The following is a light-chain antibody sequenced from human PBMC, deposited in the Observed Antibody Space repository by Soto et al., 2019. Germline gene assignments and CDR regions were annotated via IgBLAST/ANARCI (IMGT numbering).Light chain of an antibody. CDR3: QQFHSFPLT. V-gene: IGKV4-1*01. CDR1: QSVLYSANNKNY. CDR2: WAS. J-gene: IGKJ4*01. Sequence: DIVMTQSPDSLAVSLGERATINCKSSQSVLYSANNKNYLAWYQHKSGQPPKLLIYWASNRESGVPDRFSGSGSGTDFSLTISNLQAEDVAVYYCQQFHSFPLTFGGGTKVDIK.